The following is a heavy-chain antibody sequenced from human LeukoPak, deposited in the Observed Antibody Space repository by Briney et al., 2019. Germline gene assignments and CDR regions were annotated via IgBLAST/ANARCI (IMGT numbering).Heavy chain of an antibody. CDR2: IYHSGST. V-gene: IGHV4-30-2*01. CDR3: ARGPSYSGYATGVYETTGGLYDY. CDR1: GGSISSGGYS. D-gene: IGHD5-12*01. Sequence: SQTLSLTCAVSGGSISSGGYSWSWIRQPPGKGLEWIGYIYHSGSTYYNPSLKSRVTISVDRSKNQFSLKLSSVTAADTAVYYCARGPSYSGYATGVYETTGGLYDYWGQGTLVTVSS. J-gene: IGHJ4*02.